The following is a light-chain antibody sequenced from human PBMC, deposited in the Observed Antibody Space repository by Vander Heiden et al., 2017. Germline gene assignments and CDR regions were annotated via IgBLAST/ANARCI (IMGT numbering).Light chain of an antibody. CDR3: QKYDDDPWT. J-gene: IGKJ1*01. Sequence: DIQMNQSPSSLSASVGDRVTITCRASQDIGNYLAWYQQKPGKVPQLLIYSASTLQLGVSSRFSGSGSGTDFALTISGLQPEDVATYYCQKYDDDPWTFGPGTKVEVK. CDR2: SAS. CDR1: QDIGNY. V-gene: IGKV1-27*01.